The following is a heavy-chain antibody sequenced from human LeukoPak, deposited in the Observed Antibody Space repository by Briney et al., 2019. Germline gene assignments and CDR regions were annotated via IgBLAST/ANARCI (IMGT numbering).Heavy chain of an antibody. D-gene: IGHD6-13*01. V-gene: IGHV3-23*01. J-gene: IGHJ6*02. CDR2: ISGSGGST. CDR1: GFTFSSYA. CDR3: ARDVVSSSWSMYYYYYGMDV. Sequence: GGSLRLSCAASGFTFSSYAMSWVRQAPGKGLEWVSAISGSGGSTYYADSVKGRFTISRDNSKNTLYLQMNSLRAEDTAVYYCARDVVSSSWSMYYYYYGMDVWGQGTTVTVSS.